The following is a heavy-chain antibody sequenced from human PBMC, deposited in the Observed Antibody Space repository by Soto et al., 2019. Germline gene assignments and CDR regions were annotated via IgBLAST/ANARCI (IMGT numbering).Heavy chain of an antibody. CDR1: GGSISSYY. V-gene: IGHV4-59*08. Sequence: GSLRLSCTVSGGSISSYYWSWIRQPPGKGLEWIGYIYYSGSTNYNPSLKSRVTISVDTSKNQFSLKLSSVTAADTAVYYCARLVGTYDFWSGYYAFDIWGQGTMVTVSS. J-gene: IGHJ3*02. D-gene: IGHD3-3*01. CDR3: ARLVGTYDFWSGYYAFDI. CDR2: IYYSGST.